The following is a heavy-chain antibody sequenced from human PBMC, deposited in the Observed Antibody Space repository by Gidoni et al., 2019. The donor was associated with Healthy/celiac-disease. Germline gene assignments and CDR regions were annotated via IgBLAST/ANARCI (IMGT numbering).Heavy chain of an antibody. J-gene: IGHJ4*02. CDR2: INHSGRT. CDR1: GGSFSGSY. V-gene: IGHV4-34*01. Sequence: QVQLQQWGAGLLKPSETLSLTCAVYGGSFSGSYWSWIRQPPGKGLEWIGEINHSGRTNYNPSRKSRVTISVETAKNQFTLKRSSVTAADTAVYYWARVGDETLDDPYGSGSSLVDYWGQGTLVTVSA. D-gene: IGHD3-10*01. CDR3: ARVGDETLDDPYGSGSSLVDY.